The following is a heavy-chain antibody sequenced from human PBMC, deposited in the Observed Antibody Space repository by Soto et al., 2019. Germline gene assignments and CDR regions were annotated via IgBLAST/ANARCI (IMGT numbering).Heavy chain of an antibody. CDR3: AKDPPYYYDSSGYQDAFDI. V-gene: IGHV3-23*01. J-gene: IGHJ3*02. D-gene: IGHD3-22*01. Sequence: GGSLILSCAASGFTFSSYSMSWVRQAPGKGLEWVSAISGSGGSTYYADSVKGRFTISRDNSKNTLYLQMNSLRAEDTAVYYCAKDPPYYYDSSGYQDAFDIWGQGTMVTVSS. CDR1: GFTFSSYS. CDR2: ISGSGGST.